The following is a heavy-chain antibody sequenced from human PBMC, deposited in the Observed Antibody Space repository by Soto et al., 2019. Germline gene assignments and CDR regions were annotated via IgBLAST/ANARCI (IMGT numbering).Heavy chain of an antibody. J-gene: IGHJ4*02. CDR2: IWYDGSNK. D-gene: IGHD2-15*01. CDR1: GFTFNSYG. Sequence: GGSLRLSCAASGFTFNSYGMHWVRQAPGKGLEWVAVIWYDGSNKYYADSVKGRFTISRDNSKNTLYLQMNSLRAEDTAVYYCARGWPGRGGYVDYWGQGTMVTLSS. CDR3: ARGWPGRGGYVDY. V-gene: IGHV3-33*01.